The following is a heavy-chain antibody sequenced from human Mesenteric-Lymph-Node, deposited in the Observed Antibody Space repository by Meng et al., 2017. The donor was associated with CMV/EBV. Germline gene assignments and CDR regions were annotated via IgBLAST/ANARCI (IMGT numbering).Heavy chain of an antibody. D-gene: IGHD3-22*01. J-gene: IGHJ4*02. CDR3: ARVLKYYYDSSGYTDY. Sequence: GGSLRLSCAASGFTFSSYEMNWVRQAPGKGLEWVSYISSSGSTIYYADSVKGRFTISRDNAKNSLYLQMNSLRAEDTAVYYCARVLKYYYDSSGYTDYWGQGTLVTVSS. CDR1: GFTFSSYE. CDR2: ISSSGSTI. V-gene: IGHV3-48*03.